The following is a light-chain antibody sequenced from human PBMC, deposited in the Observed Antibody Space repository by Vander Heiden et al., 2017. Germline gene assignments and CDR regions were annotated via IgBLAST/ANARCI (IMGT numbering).Light chain of an antibody. CDR1: SSDIGTYNF. Sequence: QSALTQPASVSGSPGRSITISCTGTSSDIGTYNFVSWYQQHPGKAPKLMIYDVSDRPSGVSDRFSGSKSGNTASLTISGLQAEDEADYYCSSYTSSTTVVFGGGTTLTVL. J-gene: IGLJ3*02. CDR3: SSYTSSTTVV. CDR2: DVS. V-gene: IGLV2-14*03.